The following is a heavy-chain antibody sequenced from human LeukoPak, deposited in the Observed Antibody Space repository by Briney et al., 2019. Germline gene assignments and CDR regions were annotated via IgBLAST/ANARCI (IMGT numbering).Heavy chain of an antibody. D-gene: IGHD3-3*01. J-gene: IGHJ4*02. CDR3: AREGGTIFGVAKYYFDY. V-gene: IGHV3-21*01. CDR2: ISSSSSYI. Sequence: NPGGSLRLSCAASGFTFSSYGMHWVRQAPGKGLEWVSSISSSSSYIYYADSVKGRFTISRDNAKNSLYLQMNSLRAEDTAVYYCAREGGTIFGVAKYYFDYWGQGTLVTVSS. CDR1: GFTFSSYG.